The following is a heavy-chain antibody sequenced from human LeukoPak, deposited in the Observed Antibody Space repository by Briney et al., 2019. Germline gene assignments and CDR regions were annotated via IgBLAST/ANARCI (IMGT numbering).Heavy chain of an antibody. J-gene: IGHJ4*02. CDR1: GYTFTGHY. D-gene: IGHD1-26*01. Sequence: ASVKGSCKASGYTFTGHYIHWVRQAPGEGLEWMGGINPDSGDTNYAQTFDGRVTMTRDTSINTTSLDLSKLRSDDTAIYYCARESIRIVGAAKVKFFDYWGQGTLLTVSS. CDR2: INPDSGDT. V-gene: IGHV1-2*02. CDR3: ARESIRIVGAAKVKFFDY.